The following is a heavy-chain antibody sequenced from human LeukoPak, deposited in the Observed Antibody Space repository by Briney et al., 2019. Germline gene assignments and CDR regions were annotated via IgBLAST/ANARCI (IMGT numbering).Heavy chain of an antibody. D-gene: IGHD3-16*01. CDR1: GGSISSYY. V-gene: IGHV4-59*08. CDR3: ARHHGGYFDY. Sequence: SETLSLTPTVSGGSISSYYWSWIRQPPGKGLEWIGYIYYSGSTNYNPSLKSRVTISVDTSKNQFSLKLSSVTAADTAVYYCARHHGGYFDYWGQGTLVTVSS. CDR2: IYYSGST. J-gene: IGHJ4*02.